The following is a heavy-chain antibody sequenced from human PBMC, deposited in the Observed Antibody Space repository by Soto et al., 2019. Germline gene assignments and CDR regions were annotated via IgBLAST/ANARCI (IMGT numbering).Heavy chain of an antibody. J-gene: IGHJ6*02. CDR3: ARDRTYYDFWSGLDYYYGMDV. Sequence: GASVKVSCKASGYTFTSYAMHWVRQAPGQRLEWMGWINAGNGNTKYSQKFQGRVTITRDTSASTAYMELSSLRSEDTAVYYCARDRTYYDFWSGLDYYYGMDVWGQGTTVTVSS. CDR2: INAGNGNT. CDR1: GYTFTSYA. D-gene: IGHD3-3*01. V-gene: IGHV1-3*01.